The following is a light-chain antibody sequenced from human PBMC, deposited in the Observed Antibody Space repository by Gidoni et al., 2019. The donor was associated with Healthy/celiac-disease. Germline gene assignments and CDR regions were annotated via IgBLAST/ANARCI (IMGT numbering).Light chain of an antibody. CDR3: QQYYSTLSFT. J-gene: IGKJ3*01. CDR2: WAS. Sequence: IVMTQSPDSLAVSLGERATITSNSSQSVLYSSNNKNYLAWYQKKPGQPPKLLIYWASTRQSGVPDRYSGSGSGTDFTLTISSLQAEDVAVYYCQQYYSTLSFTFGPGTKVDIK. V-gene: IGKV4-1*01. CDR1: QSVLYSSNNKNY.